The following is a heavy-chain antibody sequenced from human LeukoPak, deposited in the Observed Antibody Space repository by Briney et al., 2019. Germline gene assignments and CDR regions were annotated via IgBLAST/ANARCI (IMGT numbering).Heavy chain of an antibody. Sequence: PGGSLRLSCAGSGFTFSSYAMSWVRQAPGKGLEWVSAISGSGGSTYYADSVKGRFTISRDNSKNTLYLQMNSLRAEDTAVYYCAKDRRYYDSSGGFDYWGQGTLVTVSS. CDR3: AKDRRYYDSSGGFDY. J-gene: IGHJ4*02. V-gene: IGHV3-23*01. D-gene: IGHD3-22*01. CDR2: ISGSGGST. CDR1: GFTFSSYA.